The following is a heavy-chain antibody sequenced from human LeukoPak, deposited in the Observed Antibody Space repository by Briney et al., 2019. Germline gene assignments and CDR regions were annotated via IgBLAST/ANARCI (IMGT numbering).Heavy chain of an antibody. D-gene: IGHD6-13*01. CDR1: GGSISSYY. CDR3: ARLPSSSWLNWFDP. CDR2: ISYSGYT. V-gene: IGHV4-59*08. J-gene: IGHJ5*02. Sequence: PSETLSLTCTVSGGSISSYYWSWIRQPPGKGLEWIGYISYSGYTNYNPSLKSRVTISVDTSKNKFSLKLNSVTAADTAVYYCARLPSSSWLNWFDPWGQGTLVTVSS.